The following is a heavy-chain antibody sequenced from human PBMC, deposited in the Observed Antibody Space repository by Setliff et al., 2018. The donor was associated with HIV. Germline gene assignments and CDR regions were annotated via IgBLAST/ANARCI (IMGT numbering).Heavy chain of an antibody. CDR3: ARGHYSSSSG. D-gene: IGHD6-6*01. Sequence: GGSLSLSCAASGFSVSTYWMNWVRQAPGKGLEWVANIEKDGSEKYYVVSVKGRFTIYRDNAKNALYLQMNSLSAEDTAVYYCARGHYSSSSGWGQGALVTVSS. J-gene: IGHJ4*02. V-gene: IGHV3-7*03. CDR2: IEKDGSEK. CDR1: GFSVSTYW.